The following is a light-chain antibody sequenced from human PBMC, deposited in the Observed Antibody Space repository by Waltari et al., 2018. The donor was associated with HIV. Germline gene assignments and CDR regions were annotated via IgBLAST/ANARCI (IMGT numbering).Light chain of an antibody. CDR3: ALYTTRNII. CDR2: EVY. J-gene: IGLJ2*01. Sequence: QSALTQPPSVSGFPGQSVTISCTGFRGDVPTYNRVSWYQQPPNTVPKLILYEVYKRPSEVPDRCSWSQSGDIASLTVSGLQTADEADYYCALYTTRNIIFGGGTSLVVL. CDR1: RGDVPTYNR. V-gene: IGLV2-18*01.